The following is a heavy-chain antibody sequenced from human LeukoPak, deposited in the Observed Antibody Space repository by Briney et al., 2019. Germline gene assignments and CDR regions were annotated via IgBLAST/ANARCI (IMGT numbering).Heavy chain of an antibody. D-gene: IGHD3-22*01. CDR1: GFTFSDYY. CDR3: ARDLRTYYYDSSGYYYEGVFDY. Sequence: GGSLRLSCAASGFTFSDYYMSWIRQAPGKGLEWVSYISSSGSTIYYADSVKGRFTISRDNAKNSLYLQMNSLRAEDTAVYYCARDLRTYYYDSSGYYYEGVFDYWGQGTLVTVSS. CDR2: ISSSGSTI. J-gene: IGHJ4*02. V-gene: IGHV3-11*04.